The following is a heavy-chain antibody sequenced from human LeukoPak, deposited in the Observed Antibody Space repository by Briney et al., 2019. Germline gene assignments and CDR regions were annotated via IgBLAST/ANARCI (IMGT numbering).Heavy chain of an antibody. CDR2: ISSSSSSI. CDR3: ARGSPHEDAFDI. CDR1: GFTFNSYS. J-gene: IGHJ3*02. Sequence: GGSLRLSCAASGFTFNSYSMNWVRQAPGKGLEWVASISSSSSSIHYADSVKGRFTISRDNAKNSLYLQMNSLRAEDTAVYYCARGSPHEDAFDIWGQGTMVTVSS. V-gene: IGHV3-21*04. D-gene: IGHD2-15*01.